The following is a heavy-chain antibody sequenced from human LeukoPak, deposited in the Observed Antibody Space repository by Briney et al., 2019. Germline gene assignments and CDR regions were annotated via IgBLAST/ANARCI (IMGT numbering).Heavy chain of an antibody. V-gene: IGHV4-31*03. CDR1: GGSISSGGYY. CDR2: IYYSGST. D-gene: IGHD4-17*01. J-gene: IGHJ4*02. CDR3: ARTSTVTRTKTFDY. Sequence: SETLSLTCTVSGGSISSGGYYWSWIRQHPGKGLEWIGYIYYSGSTYYNPSLKSRVTISVDTPKNRFSLKLSSVTAADTAVYYCARTSTVTRTKTFDYWGQGTLVTVSS.